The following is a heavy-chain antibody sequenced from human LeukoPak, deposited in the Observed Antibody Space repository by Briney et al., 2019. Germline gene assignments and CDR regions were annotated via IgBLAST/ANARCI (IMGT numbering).Heavy chain of an antibody. CDR2: IYTSGST. J-gene: IGHJ4*02. Sequence: PSETLSLTCTVSGGSISSSSYYWSWIRQPAGKGLEWIGRIYTSGSTNYNPSLKSRVTMSVDTSKNQFSLKLSSVTAADTAVYYCARDLRTYCGGDCYSYYFDYWGQGTLVTVSS. D-gene: IGHD2-21*02. CDR3: ARDLRTYCGGDCYSYYFDY. V-gene: IGHV4-61*02. CDR1: GGSISSSSYY.